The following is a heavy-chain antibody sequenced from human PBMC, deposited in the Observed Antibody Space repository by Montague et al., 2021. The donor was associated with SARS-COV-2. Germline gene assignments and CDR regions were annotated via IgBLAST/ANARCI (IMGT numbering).Heavy chain of an antibody. V-gene: IGHV4-59*08. D-gene: IGHD2-2*01. CDR1: GASIGSYS. CDR2: IHHSGST. J-gene: IGHJ6*02. CDR3: ARHRCSDTNCYSTHYYYGMDS. Sequence: SETLSLTCMVSGASIGSYSWSWIRQSPGKGLEWIGYIHHSGSTNYNPSLESRDTISVDTPKNQISLRLTSVSAADTAVYYCARHRCSDTNCYSTHYYYGMDSWDQGTPVTVSS.